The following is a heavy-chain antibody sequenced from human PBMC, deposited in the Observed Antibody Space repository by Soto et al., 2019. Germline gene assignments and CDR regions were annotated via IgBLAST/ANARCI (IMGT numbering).Heavy chain of an antibody. CDR3: ARVNVPAKFGEFYNWFDP. V-gene: IGHV4-34*01. Sequence: SETLSLTCAVYGGSFSGYYWSWIRQPPGKGLEWIGEINHSGSTNYDPSLKSRVTISVDTSKNQFSLKLSSVTAADTAVYYCARVNVPAKFGEFYNWFDPWGQGTLVTVS. J-gene: IGHJ5*02. D-gene: IGHD3-10*01. CDR1: GGSFSGYY. CDR2: INHSGST.